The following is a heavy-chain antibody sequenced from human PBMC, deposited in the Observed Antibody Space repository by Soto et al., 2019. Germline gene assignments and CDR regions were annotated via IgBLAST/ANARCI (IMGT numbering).Heavy chain of an antibody. D-gene: IGHD3-9*01. CDR2: IKEDGSEK. V-gene: IGHV3-7*03. Sequence: LRLSCAASGFTFSNYWMSWVRQAPGKGLEWVANIKEDGSEKKYVDSVKGRFTISRDNAKNSLYLQMNSLRAEDTAVYYCARTSYLDYWGQGTLVTVSS. J-gene: IGHJ4*02. CDR3: ARTSYLDY. CDR1: GFTFSNYW.